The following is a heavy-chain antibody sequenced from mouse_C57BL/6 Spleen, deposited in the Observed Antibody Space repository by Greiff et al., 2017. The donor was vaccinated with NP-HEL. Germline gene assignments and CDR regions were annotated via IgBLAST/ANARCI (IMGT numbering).Heavy chain of an antibody. CDR1: GYTFTDYE. CDR3: TRERG. CDR2: IDPDTGGT. Sequence: VKLVESGAELVRPGASVTLSCKASGYTFTDYEMHWVKQTPVHGLEWIGAIDPDTGGTAYNQKFKGKAILTADKSSSTAYMELRSLTSEDSAVYYCTRERGWGQGTTLTVSS. V-gene: IGHV1-15*01. J-gene: IGHJ2*01.